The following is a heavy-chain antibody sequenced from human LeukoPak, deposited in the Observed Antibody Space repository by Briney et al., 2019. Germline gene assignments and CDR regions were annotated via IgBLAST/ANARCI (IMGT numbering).Heavy chain of an antibody. CDR3: ARGGPYDFWSGYYDAFDI. J-gene: IGHJ3*02. CDR2: INSDGSST. Sequence: GGSLRLSCAASGFTFSGYWMHWVRQAPGKGLVWVSRINSDGSSTSYADSVKGRFTISRDNAKNTLYLQMNSLRAEDTAVYYCARGGPYDFWSGYYDAFDIWGQGTMVTVSS. CDR1: GFTFSGYW. D-gene: IGHD3-3*01. V-gene: IGHV3-74*01.